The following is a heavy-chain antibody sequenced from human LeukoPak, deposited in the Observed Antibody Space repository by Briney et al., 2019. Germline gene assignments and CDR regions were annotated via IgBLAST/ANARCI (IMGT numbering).Heavy chain of an antibody. CDR1: GFTFSSYW. D-gene: IGHD2-15*01. CDR2: INSDGSST. V-gene: IGHV3-74*01. Sequence: GGSLRLSCAASGFTFSSYWMHWVRQAPGKGLVWVSRINSDGSSTSYADSVKGRFTISRDNAKNALYLQMNSLRAEDTAVYYCARERAAFWYFDLWGRGTLVTVSS. J-gene: IGHJ2*01. CDR3: ARERAAFWYFDL.